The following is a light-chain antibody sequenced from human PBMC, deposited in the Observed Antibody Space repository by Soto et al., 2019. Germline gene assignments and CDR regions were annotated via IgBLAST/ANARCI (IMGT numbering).Light chain of an antibody. CDR3: QQSYSTPRLS. CDR2: AAS. V-gene: IGKV1-39*01. CDR1: QSISSY. J-gene: IGKJ5*01. Sequence: DIQMTQSPSSLSASVGDRVTITCRASQSISSYLNWYQQKPGKAPKLLIYAASSLQSGVPSRFSGSGSGTDFTLTISSLHPEDFATYYCQQSYSTPRLSFGQGTRLEIK.